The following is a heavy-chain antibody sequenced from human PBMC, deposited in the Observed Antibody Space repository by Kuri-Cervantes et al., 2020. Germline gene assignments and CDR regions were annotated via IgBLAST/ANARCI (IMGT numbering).Heavy chain of an antibody. J-gene: IGHJ6*02. CDR1: GYTFTSYD. D-gene: IGHD6-13*01. CDR3: ARGGNAGGIAAAGGGVDV. V-gene: IGHV1-18*01. Sequence: ASVKVSCKASGYTFTSYDINWVRQAPGQGLEWMGWISAYNGNTNYAQKLQGRVTMTTDTSTSTAYMELRSLRSDDTAVYYCARGGNAGGIAAAGGGVDVWGQGTTVTVSS. CDR2: ISAYNGNT.